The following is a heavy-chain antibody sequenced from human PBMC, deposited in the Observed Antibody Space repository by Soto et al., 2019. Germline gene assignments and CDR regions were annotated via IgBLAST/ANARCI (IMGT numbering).Heavy chain of an antibody. D-gene: IGHD6-19*01. V-gene: IGHV3-64D*06. CDR3: VTGYSSRWSEIY. J-gene: IGHJ4*02. CDR2: ISDAGGGT. CDR1: GFTFRIYT. Sequence: GGSLRLSCSASGFTFRIYTMLWVRQAPGKGLEYVSAISDAGGGTYYADSGKGRFTIYREDPKNTLYLKTIKLRAEDTAVYYCVTGYSSRWSEIYWVQGTMVTVSS.